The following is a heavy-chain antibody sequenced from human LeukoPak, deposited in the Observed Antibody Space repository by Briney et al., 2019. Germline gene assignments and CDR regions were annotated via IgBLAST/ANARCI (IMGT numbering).Heavy chain of an antibody. CDR2: INPNSGGT. J-gene: IGHJ4*02. CDR1: GYTFTGYY. Sequence: GASVKVSCKASGYTFTGYYMHWVRQAPGQGLEWMGWINPNSGGTNYAQKCQGRVTMTRDTSISTAYMELTRLRSDDTAVYYCARDDGDYWFDYWGQGTLVTVSS. CDR3: ARDDGDYWFDY. D-gene: IGHD4-17*01. V-gene: IGHV1-2*02.